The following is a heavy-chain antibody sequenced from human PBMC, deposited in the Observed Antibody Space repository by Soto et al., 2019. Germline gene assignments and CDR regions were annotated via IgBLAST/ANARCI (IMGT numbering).Heavy chain of an antibody. CDR2: ISGSGGST. D-gene: IGHD3-10*01. CDR3: AKEYYYGSGSYPPLFDY. V-gene: IGHV3-23*01. J-gene: IGHJ4*02. Sequence: EVQLLESGGGLVQPGGSLRLSCAASGFTFSSYAMSWVRQAPGKGLEWVSAISGSGGSTYYADSVKGRFTISRDNSKNTLYLQMNSLRAEDTAVYYCAKEYYYGSGSYPPLFDYWVQGTLVTVSS. CDR1: GFTFSSYA.